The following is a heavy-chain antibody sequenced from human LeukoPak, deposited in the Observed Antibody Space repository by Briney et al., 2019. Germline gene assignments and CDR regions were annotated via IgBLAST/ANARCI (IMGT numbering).Heavy chain of an antibody. CDR1: GGTFSSYA. CDR2: IIPIFGTA. CDR3: ARGNYYGSGSHTTNWFDP. J-gene: IGHJ5*02. Sequence: ASVKVSCKASGGTFSSYAISWVRQAPGQGVEWMGGIIPIFGTANYAQKFQGRVTITADESTSTAYMELSSLRSEDTAVYYCARGNYYGSGSHTTNWFDPWGQGTLVTVSS. V-gene: IGHV1-69*13. D-gene: IGHD3-10*01.